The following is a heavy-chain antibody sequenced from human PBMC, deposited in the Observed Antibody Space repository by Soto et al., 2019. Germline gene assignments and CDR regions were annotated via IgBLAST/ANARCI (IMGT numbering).Heavy chain of an antibody. J-gene: IGHJ1*01. CDR3: AHRDYYDRSAYLAPAAYFQY. CDR2: IYWDDDK. V-gene: IGHV2-5*02. Sequence: RKLVTKTQTLTLTCTFAWFSLSTSGVGVCCIRQPNRNALEWLALIYWDDDKRYSPSLKSRLTITKDTSKNQVVLTMTNMDPVETATYYCAHRDYYDRSAYLAPAAYFQYWGQGTLVTVSS. CDR1: WFSLSTSGVG. D-gene: IGHD3-22*01.